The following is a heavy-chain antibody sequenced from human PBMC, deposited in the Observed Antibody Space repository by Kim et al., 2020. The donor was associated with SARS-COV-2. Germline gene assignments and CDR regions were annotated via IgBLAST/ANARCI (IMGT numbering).Heavy chain of an antibody. CDR1: GYTFTSYA. D-gene: IGHD2-15*01. CDR2: INPGNGDT. V-gene: IGHV1-3*01. J-gene: IGHJ4*02. CDR3: ARETGYIVVARGAFDC. Sequence: ASVKVSCKASGYTFTSYAMHWVRQAPGQGLEWMGRINPGNGDTKYAQKFQGRVTITRDTSVSTAYMELSSLRSDDTAVYYCARETGYIVVARGAFDCGGQ.